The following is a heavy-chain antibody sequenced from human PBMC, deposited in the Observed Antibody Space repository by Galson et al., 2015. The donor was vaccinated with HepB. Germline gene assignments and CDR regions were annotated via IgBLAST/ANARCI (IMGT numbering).Heavy chain of an antibody. D-gene: IGHD2-15*01. CDR3: ARGRGRYCSGGSCYNYYYYGMDV. V-gene: IGHV1-69*02. J-gene: IGHJ6*02. Sequence: SVKVSCKASGGTFSSYTISWVRQAPGQGLEWMGRIIPILGIANYAQKFQGRVTITADKSTSTAYMELSSLRFEDTAVYYCARGRGRYCSGGSCYNYYYYGMDVWGQGTTVTVSS. CDR1: GGTFSSYT. CDR2: IIPILGIA.